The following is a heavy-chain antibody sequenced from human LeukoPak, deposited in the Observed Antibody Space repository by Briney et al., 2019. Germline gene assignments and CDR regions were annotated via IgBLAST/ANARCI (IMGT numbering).Heavy chain of an antibody. V-gene: IGHV3-23*01. CDR2: ISGGGGST. CDR3: AKFYDILTAYFDY. D-gene: IGHD3-9*01. CDR1: GFTFSSYA. Sequence: GGSLRLSCAASGFTFSSYAMTWVRQSPGKGLGWVSAISGGGGSTYYAYYTDSVKGRFTISRDNSKNTLYLQMNSLRAEDTAVYYCAKFYDILTAYFDYWGQGTLVTVPS. J-gene: IGHJ4*02.